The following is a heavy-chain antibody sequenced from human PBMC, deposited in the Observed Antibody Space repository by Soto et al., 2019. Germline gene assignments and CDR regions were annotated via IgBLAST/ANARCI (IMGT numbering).Heavy chain of an antibody. CDR3: ATSQKGYNWNHFDH. J-gene: IGHJ4*02. Sequence: SETLSLTCAVSGASISGSYYYWAWLRQSPGKGPEWIGSVFYTGFTSYNPSLESRVSVSVDTSKSQFSLKLSAVTAADTAVYYCATSQKGYNWNHFDHWGQGALVTVSS. CDR2: VFYTGFT. V-gene: IGHV4-39*01. D-gene: IGHD1-20*01. CDR1: GASISGSYYY.